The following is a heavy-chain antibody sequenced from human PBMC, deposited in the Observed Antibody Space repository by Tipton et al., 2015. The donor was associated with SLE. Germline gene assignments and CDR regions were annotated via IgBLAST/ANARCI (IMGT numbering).Heavy chain of an antibody. D-gene: IGHD5-18*01. V-gene: IGHV1-18*04. J-gene: IGHJ3*02. Sequence: QLVQSGAEVKKPGASVKVSCKASGYTFTSYGISWVRQAPGQGLEWMGWISAYNGNTNYAQKVQGRVTMTTDTSTSRAYMELSSLRSEDTAVYYCARDLGYSYGDAFDIWGQGTMVTVSS. CDR2: ISAYNGNT. CDR1: GYTFTSYG. CDR3: ARDLGYSYGDAFDI.